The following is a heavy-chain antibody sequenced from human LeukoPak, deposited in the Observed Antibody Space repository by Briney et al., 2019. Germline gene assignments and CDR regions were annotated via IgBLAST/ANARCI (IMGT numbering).Heavy chain of an antibody. CDR2: ISSSSSYI. D-gene: IGHD6-13*01. J-gene: IGHJ3*02. Sequence: PGGSLRLSCAASGFTFSDYYMSWIRQAPGKGLEWVSYISSSSSYIYYADSVKGRFTISRDNAKNSLYLQMNSLRAEDTAVYYCARPPIAAAGTDAFDIWGQGTMLTVSS. V-gene: IGHV3-11*06. CDR1: GFTFSDYY. CDR3: ARPPIAAAGTDAFDI.